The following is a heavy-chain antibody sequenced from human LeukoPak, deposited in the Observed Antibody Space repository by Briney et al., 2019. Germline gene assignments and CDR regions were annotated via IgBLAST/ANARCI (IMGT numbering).Heavy chain of an antibody. D-gene: IGHD1-26*01. CDR2: IYTSGST. CDR1: GGSISSYY. J-gene: IGHJ3*02. CDR3: ARDRESGSYFWWDDAFDI. V-gene: IGHV4-4*07. Sequence: SETLSLTCTVSGGSISSYYWSWIRQPAGKGLEWIGRIYTSGSTNYNPSLKSRVTMSVDTSKNQFSLKLSSVTAADTAVYYCARDRESGSYFWWDDAFDIWGQGTMVTVSS.